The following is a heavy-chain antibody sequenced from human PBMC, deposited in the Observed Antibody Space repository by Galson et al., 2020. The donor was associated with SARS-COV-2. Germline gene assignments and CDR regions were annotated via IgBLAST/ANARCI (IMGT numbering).Heavy chain of an antibody. V-gene: IGHV1-2*06. J-gene: IGHJ2*01. CDR1: GYTFTGYY. Sequence: ASVKVSCKASGYTFTGYYMHWVRQAPGQGLEWMGRINPNSGGTNYAQKFQGRVTMTRDTSISTAYMELSRLRSDDTAVYYCARDGTYYDILTGYEDWYFDLWGRGTLVTVSS. D-gene: IGHD3-9*01. CDR3: ARDGTYYDILTGYEDWYFDL. CDR2: INPNSGGT.